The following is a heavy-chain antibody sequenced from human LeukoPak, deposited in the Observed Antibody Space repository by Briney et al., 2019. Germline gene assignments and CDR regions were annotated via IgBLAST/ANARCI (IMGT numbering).Heavy chain of an antibody. J-gene: IGHJ3*02. D-gene: IGHD2-2*01. CDR1: GGSFSGYY. Sequence: SETLSLTCAVYGGSFSGYYWSRIRQPPGKGLEWIGEINHSGSTNYNPSLKSRVTISVDTSKNQFSLKLSSVTAADTAVYYCAPGITVVPAAIVWVGAAVGFVIWG. CDR2: INHSGST. CDR3: APGITVVPAAIVWVGAAVGFVI. V-gene: IGHV4-34*01.